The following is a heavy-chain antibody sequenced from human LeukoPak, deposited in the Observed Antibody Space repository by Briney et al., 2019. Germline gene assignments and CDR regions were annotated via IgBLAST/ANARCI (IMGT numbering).Heavy chain of an antibody. CDR1: GFTFRDYT. J-gene: IGHJ4*02. Sequence: GGSLRLSCAASGFTFRDYTMDWVRRAPGKGLEWVSSIGGSYADGRAYYGDSVKGRFIVSRDDSRNTVFLQMHSLRAEDTAVYYCARAGPDRSRVGPCDHWGQGAQVTVSS. CDR3: ARAGPDRSRVGPCDH. D-gene: IGHD2-2*01. CDR2: IGGSYADGRA. V-gene: IGHV3-23*01.